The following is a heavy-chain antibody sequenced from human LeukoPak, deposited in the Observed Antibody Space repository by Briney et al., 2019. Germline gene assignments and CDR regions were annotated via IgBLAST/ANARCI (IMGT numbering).Heavy chain of an antibody. J-gene: IGHJ6*03. D-gene: IGHD6-19*01. Sequence: ASVKVSCKASGYTFTGYYMHWVRQAPGQGLVWMGWINPNSGGTNYAQKFQGRVTMTRDTSISTAYMELSRLRSDDTAVYYCARIRSGWLTRASGYYYYMDVWGKGTTVIVSS. V-gene: IGHV1-2*02. CDR1: GYTFTGYY. CDR2: INPNSGGT. CDR3: ARIRSGWLTRASGYYYYMDV.